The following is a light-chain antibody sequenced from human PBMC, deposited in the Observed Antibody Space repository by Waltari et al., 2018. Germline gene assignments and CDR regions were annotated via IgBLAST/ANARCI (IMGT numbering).Light chain of an antibody. CDR2: DTS. J-gene: IGKJ4*01. V-gene: IGKV1-5*03. Sequence: GDRVTITCRASEDIRKWLAWYQQKPGKAPRFLIYDTSTLESGVPSRFSGGGSGTEFTLTISGLQPDDFATYYCQQYKNYPLTFGGGTKVEI. CDR1: EDIRKW. CDR3: QQYKNYPLT.